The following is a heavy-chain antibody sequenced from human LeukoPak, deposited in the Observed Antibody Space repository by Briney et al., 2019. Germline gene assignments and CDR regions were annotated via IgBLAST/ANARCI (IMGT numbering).Heavy chain of an antibody. Sequence: ASVKVSCKASGYTFTSYGISWVRQAPGQGLEWMGWISAYNGNTNYAQKLQGRVTMTTDTSTSTAYMELRSLRSDDTAVYYCARDSFSYDSSGRDAFDIWGRGTMVTVSS. CDR3: ARDSFSYDSSGRDAFDI. J-gene: IGHJ3*02. CDR2: ISAYNGNT. V-gene: IGHV1-18*01. D-gene: IGHD3-22*01. CDR1: GYTFTSYG.